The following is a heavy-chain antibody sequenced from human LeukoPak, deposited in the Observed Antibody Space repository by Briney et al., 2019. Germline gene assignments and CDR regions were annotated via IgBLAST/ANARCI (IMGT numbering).Heavy chain of an antibody. CDR1: GGSFSGYY. V-gene: IGHV4-34*01. CDR3: ARFRIAAAGTWARRDGYNYAFDI. CDR2: INHSGST. D-gene: IGHD5-24*01. Sequence: SETLSLTCAVYGGSFSGYYWSWIRQPPGKGLEWIGEINHSGSTNYNPPLKSRVTISVDTSKNQFSLKLSSVTAADTAVYYCARFRIAAAGTWARRDGYNYAFDIWGQGTMVTVSS. J-gene: IGHJ3*02.